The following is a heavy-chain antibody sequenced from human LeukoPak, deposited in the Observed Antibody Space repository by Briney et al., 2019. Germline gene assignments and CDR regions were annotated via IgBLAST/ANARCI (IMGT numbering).Heavy chain of an antibody. J-gene: IGHJ4*02. CDR3: AKGEGYSYGLQDY. CDR1: GFTFSSYA. CDR2: ISGSGGST. Sequence: PGGSLRLSCAASGFTFSSYAMRWVRQAPGKGLEWVSGISGSGGSTHYADSVKGRFTISRDNSKNTLYLQMNSLRAEDTAVYYCAKGEGYSYGLQDYWGQRTLVTVSS. D-gene: IGHD5-18*01. V-gene: IGHV3-23*01.